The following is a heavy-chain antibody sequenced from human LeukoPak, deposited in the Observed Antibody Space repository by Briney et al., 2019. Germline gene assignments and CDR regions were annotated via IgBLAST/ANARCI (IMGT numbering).Heavy chain of an antibody. CDR2: ISGSGGST. D-gene: IGHD6-13*01. Sequence: GGTLRLSCAASGFTFSSYGMNWVRQAPGKGLEWVSAISGSGGSTYYADSVKGRFTISRDNSKNTLYLQMNSLRAEDTAVYYCAKDLWESSSWYRDAFDIWGQGTMVTVSS. CDR3: AKDLWESSSWYRDAFDI. V-gene: IGHV3-23*01. CDR1: GFTFSSYG. J-gene: IGHJ3*02.